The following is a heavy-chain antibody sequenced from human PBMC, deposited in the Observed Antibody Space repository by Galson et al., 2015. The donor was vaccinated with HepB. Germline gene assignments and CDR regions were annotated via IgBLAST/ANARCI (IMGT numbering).Heavy chain of an antibody. CDR1: GYSFSSYW. V-gene: IGHV5-51*01. Sequence: QSGAEVKKPGESLKISCQGSGYSFSSYWIAWVRQMPGKGLEWMGIIYPGDSDTRYSPSFQGQVTISADESISTAYLQWSSLKASDTAMYYCARQDFYDSSGPLDYWGQGTLVTVSS. CDR2: IYPGDSDT. CDR3: ARQDFYDSSGPLDY. J-gene: IGHJ4*02. D-gene: IGHD3-22*01.